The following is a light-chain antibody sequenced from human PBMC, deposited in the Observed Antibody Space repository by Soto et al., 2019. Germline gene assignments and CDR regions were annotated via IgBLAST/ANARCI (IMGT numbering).Light chain of an antibody. CDR2: DAS. CDR3: HQRSNWPQT. V-gene: IGKV3-11*01. Sequence: EIVLTQFPATLSLSRGERATLSCRASQRVSSYLAWYQQKLGQTPRLIIYDASTRATGIPARFSGSGSGTDFTLTISSLESEDFAVYYCHQRSNWPQTFGRGTRVDI. J-gene: IGKJ1*01. CDR1: QRVSSY.